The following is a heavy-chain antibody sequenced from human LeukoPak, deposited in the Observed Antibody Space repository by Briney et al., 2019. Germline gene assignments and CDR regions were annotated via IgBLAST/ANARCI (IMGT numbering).Heavy chain of an antibody. D-gene: IGHD6-13*01. CDR3: ARDPVGAAAGNGENYFDY. CDR2: INPSGGST. CDR1: GYTFTSYY. Sequence: GASVKVSCKASGYTFTSYYMHWVRQAPGQGLEWMGIINPSGGSTSYAQKFQGRVTMTRDMSTSTVYMELSSLRSEDTAVYYCARDPVGAAAGNGENYFDYWGQGGLVTVSS. J-gene: IGHJ4*02. V-gene: IGHV1-46*01.